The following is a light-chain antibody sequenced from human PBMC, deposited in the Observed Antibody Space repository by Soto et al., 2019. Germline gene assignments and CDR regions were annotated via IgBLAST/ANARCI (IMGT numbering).Light chain of an antibody. CDR1: QSVGSN. Sequence: EIVMTQSPATLSVSPGERATLSCRASQSVGSNLAWYQQKPGQAPRLLIYGASTRATGIPARFSGSGSGTEFTLTISSLQSEDFAIYFCQQYGSSPYTFGQGTKLEIK. CDR3: QQYGSSPYT. J-gene: IGKJ2*01. V-gene: IGKV3-15*01. CDR2: GAS.